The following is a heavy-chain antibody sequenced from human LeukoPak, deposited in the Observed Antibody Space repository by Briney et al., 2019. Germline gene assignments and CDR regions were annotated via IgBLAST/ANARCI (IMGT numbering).Heavy chain of an antibody. V-gene: IGHV3-30*18. CDR1: GFTLSSYG. Sequence: PGGSLRLSCAASGFTLSSYGMHWVRQAPGKGLEWVAVISYDGSNKYYADSVKGRFTISRDNSKNTLYLQMNSLRAEDTAVYYCAKEGFSSSSWYYFDYWGQGTLVTVSS. CDR3: AKEGFSSSSWYYFDY. J-gene: IGHJ4*02. CDR2: ISYDGSNK. D-gene: IGHD6-13*01.